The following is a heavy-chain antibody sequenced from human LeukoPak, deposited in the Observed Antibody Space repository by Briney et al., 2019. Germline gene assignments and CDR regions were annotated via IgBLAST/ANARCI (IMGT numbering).Heavy chain of an antibody. CDR2: IYYSGST. V-gene: IGHV4-59*01. Sequence: KASETLSLTCTVSGGSISSYYWSWIRQPPGKGLEWIGYIYYSGSTSYNPSLKSRVTISVDTSKNQFSLKLSSVTAADTAVYYCARDRAPTTLFDYGMDVWGQGTTVTVSS. CDR3: ARDRAPTTLFDYGMDV. D-gene: IGHD1-14*01. CDR1: GGSISSYY. J-gene: IGHJ6*02.